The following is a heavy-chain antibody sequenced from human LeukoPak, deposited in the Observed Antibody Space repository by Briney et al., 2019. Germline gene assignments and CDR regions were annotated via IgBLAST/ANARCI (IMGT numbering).Heavy chain of an antibody. V-gene: IGHV3-30-3*01. CDR3: ARDYGDSSGYYYFDY. CDR1: GFTFSSYA. Sequence: GGSLRLSCAASGFTFSSYAMHWVRQAPGKGLEWVAVISYDGSNKYYADSVKGRFTISRDNSKNTLYLQMNSLRAEDTAVYYCARDYGDSSGYYYFDYWGQGTLVTVSS. D-gene: IGHD3-22*01. CDR2: ISYDGSNK. J-gene: IGHJ4*02.